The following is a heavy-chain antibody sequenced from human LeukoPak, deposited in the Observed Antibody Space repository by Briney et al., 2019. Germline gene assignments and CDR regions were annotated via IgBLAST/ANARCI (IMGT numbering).Heavy chain of an antibody. CDR1: GFAFSSYA. D-gene: IGHD6-19*01. V-gene: IGHV3-30-3*01. J-gene: IGHJ4*02. Sequence: GGSLRLSCAASGFAFSSYAMHWVRQAPGKGLEWVAVISYDGSNKYYADSVKGRFTISRDNAKNSLYLQMNSLRAVDTAMYYCARAGSGRFEDWGQGTLVTVSS. CDR3: ARAGSGRFED. CDR2: ISYDGSNK.